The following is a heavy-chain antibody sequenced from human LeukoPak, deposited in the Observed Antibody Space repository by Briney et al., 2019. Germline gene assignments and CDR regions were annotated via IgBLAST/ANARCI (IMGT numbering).Heavy chain of an antibody. V-gene: IGHV4-39*01. D-gene: IGHD2-21*02. Sequence: PSETLSLTCTVSGGSISSSSYYWGWIRQPPGKGLEWIGSIYHSGSTYYNPSLKSRVTISVDTSKNQFSLKLSSVTAADTAVYYCARGEAVTARIFDYWGQGTLVTVSS. CDR2: IYHSGST. CDR1: GGSISSSSYY. CDR3: ARGEAVTARIFDY. J-gene: IGHJ4*02.